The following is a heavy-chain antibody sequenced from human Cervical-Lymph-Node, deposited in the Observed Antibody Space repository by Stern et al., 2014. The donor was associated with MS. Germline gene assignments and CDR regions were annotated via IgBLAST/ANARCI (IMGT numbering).Heavy chain of an antibody. V-gene: IGHV4-4*02. D-gene: IGHD5-12*01. J-gene: IGHJ5*02. CDR1: GDSISSNSW. Sequence: QVQLQESGPGLVKPSGTLSLICDVSGDSISSNSWWSWVRQPPGKGLEGIGEIHQSETTNYNPSLKSRLTISIDKYKNPLSLRLSFETAADTAVYYCARVSISGYDYFDPWGQGTLVTVSS. CDR3: ARVSISGYDYFDP. CDR2: IHQSETT.